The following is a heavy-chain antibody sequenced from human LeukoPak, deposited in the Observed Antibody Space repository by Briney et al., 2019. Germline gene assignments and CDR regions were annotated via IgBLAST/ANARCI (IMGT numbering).Heavy chain of an antibody. J-gene: IGHJ4*02. CDR3: ARRWCSSTSCQFDY. D-gene: IGHD2-2*01. Sequence: ASVKVSCKASGYTFTSYYMHWVRQAPGQGLEWMGIIKPSDGSTSYAQNFQGRVTMTRGTSTSTVYMELSSLRSDDTAVYYCARRWCSSTSCQFDYWGQGTLVTVSS. CDR2: IKPSDGST. CDR1: GYTFTSYY. V-gene: IGHV1-46*01.